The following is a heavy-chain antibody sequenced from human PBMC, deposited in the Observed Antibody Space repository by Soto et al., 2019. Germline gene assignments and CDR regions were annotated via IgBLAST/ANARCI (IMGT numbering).Heavy chain of an antibody. J-gene: IGHJ5*01. Sequence: EVQLLESGGGLVQPGGSLRLSCAASGFTFSSYVMSWVRQAPGKGLEWVSAISGGHTTYYADSVKGRFTISRDNSKNTLYLQMNSLRAEDTALYYCAKDYESESYSGKYVIDSWGQGTLVSVST. CDR2: ISGGHTT. V-gene: IGHV3-23*01. CDR3: AKDYESESYSGKYVIDS. D-gene: IGHD1-26*01. CDR1: GFTFSSYV.